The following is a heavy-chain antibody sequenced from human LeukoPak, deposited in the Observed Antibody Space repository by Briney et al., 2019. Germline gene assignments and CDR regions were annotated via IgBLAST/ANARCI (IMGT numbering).Heavy chain of an antibody. CDR1: GYSFHRFY. Sequence: GAAVKVSCKTFGYSFHRFYIHWVRQAPGQGLEWMGFIDPKDGRSIYAQKFQGRLSVTRNMSTSISYMELSRLTSEDTAVYYCARAAAAAGTGGFFDPWGQGTMVAVSS. CDR3: ARAAAAAGTGGFFDP. J-gene: IGHJ5*02. V-gene: IGHV1-46*02. CDR2: IDPKDGRS. D-gene: IGHD6-13*01.